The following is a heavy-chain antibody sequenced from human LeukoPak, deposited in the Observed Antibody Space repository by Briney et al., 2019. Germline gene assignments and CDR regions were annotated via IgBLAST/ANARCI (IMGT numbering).Heavy chain of an antibody. Sequence: SETLSVTCTVSGGSIRSFYWSWIRQPPGKGLEWIGYIFYSGSTNYNPSPKSRVTISVDTSKNQFSLKLSSVTAADTAVYYCARHGSGYYFFDYWGQGTLVTVSS. CDR1: GGSIRSFY. D-gene: IGHD3-3*01. CDR2: IFYSGST. CDR3: ARHGSGYYFFDY. J-gene: IGHJ4*02. V-gene: IGHV4-59*08.